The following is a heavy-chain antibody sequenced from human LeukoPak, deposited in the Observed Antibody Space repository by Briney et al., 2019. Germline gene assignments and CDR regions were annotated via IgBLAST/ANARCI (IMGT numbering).Heavy chain of an antibody. CDR3: ARFGVYYYAVDV. Sequence: GGSLRLSCAASGFTVSSNYMNWVRQAPGKGLEWVSVIYSDGSTYYTDSVKGRFTISRDNSRNTLYLQMNNLRAEDTAVYYCARFGVYYYAVDVWGQGTTVTVSS. V-gene: IGHV3-66*01. CDR2: IYSDGST. CDR1: GFTVSSNY. D-gene: IGHD3-10*01. J-gene: IGHJ6*02.